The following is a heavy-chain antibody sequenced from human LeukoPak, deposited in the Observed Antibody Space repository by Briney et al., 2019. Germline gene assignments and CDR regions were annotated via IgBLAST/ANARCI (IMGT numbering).Heavy chain of an antibody. J-gene: IGHJ4*02. CDR1: GFTFSSYW. CDR3: AREIVDYDYLWGSYRYLDF. D-gene: IGHD3-16*02. V-gene: IGHV3-7*01. Sequence: PGGSLRLSCAASGFTFSSYWMSWVRQAPGKGLEWVANIKQDGSEKYYVDSVKGRFSISRDNAKNSLYLEMNSLGAEDTALYYCAREIVDYDYLWGSYRYLDFWGQGTLVTVSS. CDR2: IKQDGSEK.